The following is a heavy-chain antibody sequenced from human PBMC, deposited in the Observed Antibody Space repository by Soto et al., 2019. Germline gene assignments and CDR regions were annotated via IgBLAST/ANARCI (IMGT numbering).Heavy chain of an antibody. CDR1: GFTFSSYA. Sequence: GGSLRLSCAATGFTFSSYAMSWVRQAPGKGLEWVSGISGSGGSTDYADSVKGRFTISRDNSKNTMYLQMNSLRAEDTAVYYCAKGLNWFDPWGQGTLVTVSS. CDR2: ISGSGGST. CDR3: AKGLNWFDP. J-gene: IGHJ5*02. V-gene: IGHV3-23*01.